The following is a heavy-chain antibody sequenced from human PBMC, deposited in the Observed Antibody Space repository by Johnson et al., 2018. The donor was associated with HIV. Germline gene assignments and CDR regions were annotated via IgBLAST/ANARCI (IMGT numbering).Heavy chain of an antibody. CDR1: GFTFNNYG. CDR2: IWYDGSIT. CDR3: ARDPGWGAFDI. V-gene: IGHV3-33*01. J-gene: IGHJ3*02. D-gene: IGHD3-16*01. Sequence: QVQLVESGGCVAQPGRSLRLSCAASGFTFNNYGMHWVRQAPGKGLEWVGVIWYDGSITYYADSVRGRFTISRDSAQNSLYLQMNTLRAEDTAIYYCARDPGWGAFDIWGQGTVVTVSS.